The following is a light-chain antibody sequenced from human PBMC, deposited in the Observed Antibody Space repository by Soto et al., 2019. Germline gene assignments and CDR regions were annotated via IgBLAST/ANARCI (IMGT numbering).Light chain of an antibody. CDR1: SSNIGNNY. CDR3: GTWDSSRSAPV. J-gene: IGLJ1*01. Sequence: QSVLTQPPSVSAAPGQKVTISCSGSSSNIGNNYVSWYQQLPGTAPKLLIYDNNKRPSGIPDRFSGSKSGTSATLGITGLQTGDEADYYCGTWDSSRSAPVFGTGTKVTVL. CDR2: DNN. V-gene: IGLV1-51*01.